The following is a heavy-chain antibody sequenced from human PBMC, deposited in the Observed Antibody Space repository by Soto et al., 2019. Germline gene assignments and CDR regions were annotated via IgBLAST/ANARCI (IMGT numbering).Heavy chain of an antibody. CDR2: ITPYNGKT. V-gene: IGHV1-18*01. CDR3: ARDTSHYFDH. J-gene: IGHJ4*02. Sequence: AASVKVSCKATGYTFITYGVTWVRQAPGQGLEWMGWITPYNGKTHYAQKFQDRVTMTTDTAATTAYMELRSLRSDDSAMYFCARDTSHYFDHWGQGTLVTVSS. CDR1: GYTFITYG. D-gene: IGHD2-2*01.